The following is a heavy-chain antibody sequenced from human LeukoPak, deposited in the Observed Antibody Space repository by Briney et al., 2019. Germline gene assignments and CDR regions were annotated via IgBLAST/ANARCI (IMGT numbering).Heavy chain of an antibody. J-gene: IGHJ6*03. CDR2: INPNSGGT. Sequence: GASVKVSCKVSGYTLTELSMHWVRQAPGQGLEWMGWINPNSGGTNYAQKFQGRVTMTRDTSISTAYMELSRLRSDDTAVYYCARDYAGSDYYYYYYMDVWGKGTTVTVSS. D-gene: IGHD3-16*01. CDR1: GYTLTELS. V-gene: IGHV1-2*02. CDR3: ARDYAGSDYYYYYYMDV.